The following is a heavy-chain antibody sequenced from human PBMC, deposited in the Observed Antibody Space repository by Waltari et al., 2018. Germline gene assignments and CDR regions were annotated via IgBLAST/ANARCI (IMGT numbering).Heavy chain of an antibody. Sequence: EVHLVQSGGGLIQPGGSLRLSCGVSGFTFKNYWMTWVRQAPGKGREWVANINQDGRDKNYVDSVEGRFTISRDNAQNSVYLQMNSLRAEDTAVYYCARDVPNGYFDYWGSGTLVTVSS. V-gene: IGHV3-7*01. CDR1: GFTFKNYW. CDR3: ARDVPNGYFDY. D-gene: IGHD1-1*01. CDR2: INQDGRDK. J-gene: IGHJ4*02.